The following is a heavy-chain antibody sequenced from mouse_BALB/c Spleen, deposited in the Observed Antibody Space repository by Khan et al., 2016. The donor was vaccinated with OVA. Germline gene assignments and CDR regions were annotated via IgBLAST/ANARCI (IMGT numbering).Heavy chain of an antibody. CDR1: GYTFSSYY. D-gene: IGHD2-2*01. Sequence: QVQLQQSGAELVKPGASVKLSCKASGYTFSSYYLYWVKQRPGQGLEWIGEMNPNNGGTNFNERFKSKATLTVDKSSGTAYMQLSSLTSEDSAVYYCTRSGYGSFAYWGQGTLVTVSA. CDR2: MNPNNGGT. CDR3: TRSGYGSFAY. V-gene: IGHV1S81*02. J-gene: IGHJ3*01.